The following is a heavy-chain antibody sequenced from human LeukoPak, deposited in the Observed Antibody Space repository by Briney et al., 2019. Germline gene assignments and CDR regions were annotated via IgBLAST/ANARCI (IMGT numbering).Heavy chain of an antibody. Sequence: GASVKVSCEASGYTFTSYGISWVRQAPGQGLEWMGWISAYNGNTNYAQKLQGRVTMTTDTSTSTAYMELRSLRSDDTAVYYCARDRPYYYDSSGYHDAFDIWGQGTMVTVSS. CDR1: GYTFTSYG. CDR2: ISAYNGNT. V-gene: IGHV1-18*01. J-gene: IGHJ3*02. CDR3: ARDRPYYYDSSGYHDAFDI. D-gene: IGHD3-22*01.